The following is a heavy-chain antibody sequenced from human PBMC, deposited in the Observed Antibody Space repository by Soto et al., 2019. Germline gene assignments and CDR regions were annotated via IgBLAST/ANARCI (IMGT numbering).Heavy chain of an antibody. CDR3: ASGIQLWLRRINNGYSG. CDR1: GGTFSTYA. J-gene: IGHJ4*02. V-gene: IGHV1-69*12. CDR2: IIPMFGTA. Sequence: QVQLVQSGAEVKKPESSVKVSCKAPGGTFSTYAISWVRQAPGQGLGWMGGIIPMFGTANYAQRLQDRVTITENESTNIVYMELSSLRSEDTAVYFCASGIQLWLRRINNGYSGCGQGTLVTVSS. D-gene: IGHD5-18*01.